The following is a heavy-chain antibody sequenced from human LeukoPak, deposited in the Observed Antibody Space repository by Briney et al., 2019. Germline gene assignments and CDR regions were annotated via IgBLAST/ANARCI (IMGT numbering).Heavy chain of an antibody. V-gene: IGHV3-48*04. CDR3: AREEAAAAGAFDI. J-gene: IGHJ3*02. CDR1: GFTFSSYS. CDR2: ISSSSSTI. D-gene: IGHD6-13*01. Sequence: SGGSLRLSCAASGFTFSSYSMNWVRQAPGKGLEWVSYISSSSSTIYYADSVKGRFTISRDNAKNSLYLQMNSLRAEDTAVYYCAREEAAAAGAFDIWGQGTMVTVSS.